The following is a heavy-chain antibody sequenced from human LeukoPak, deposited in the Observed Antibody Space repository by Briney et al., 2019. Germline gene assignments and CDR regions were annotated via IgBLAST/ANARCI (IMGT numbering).Heavy chain of an antibody. CDR3: AKVSERVPWELPEDY. CDR2: MNPNNGNT. CDR1: GYTFISYD. D-gene: IGHD1-26*01. V-gene: IGHV1-8*01. J-gene: IGHJ4*02. Sequence: ASVKVSCKASGYTFISYDINWVRQATGQGLEWMGWMNPNNGNTDYAQNFRGRVTMTRDTSISTAYMELGGLTSDDTAVYYCAKVSERVPWELPEDYWGQGTLVTVSS.